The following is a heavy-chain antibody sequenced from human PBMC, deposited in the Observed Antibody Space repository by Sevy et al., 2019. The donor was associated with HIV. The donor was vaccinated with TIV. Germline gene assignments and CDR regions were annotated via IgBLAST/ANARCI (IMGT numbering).Heavy chain of an antibody. D-gene: IGHD2-21*01. CDR3: AKEAYYKVSDSTYWFDP. Sequence: GGSLRLSYSASGFNISPYALHWVRQTPAKGLQWLAVISKDGTNNDYAVFLKGRFSLSRDNSKNTLYLQMSNLSPENTAVHYCAKEAYYKVSDSTYWFDPWGQGTLVTVSS. CDR2: ISKDGTNN. CDR1: GFNISPYA. V-gene: IGHV3-30*04. J-gene: IGHJ5*02.